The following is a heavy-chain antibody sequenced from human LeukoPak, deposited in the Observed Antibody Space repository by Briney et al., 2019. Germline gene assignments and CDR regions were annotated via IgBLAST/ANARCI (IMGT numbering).Heavy chain of an antibody. J-gene: IGHJ4*02. CDR3: ARHPLILGVVVPENNYFDY. D-gene: IGHD2-2*01. V-gene: IGHV4-39*01. CDR2: IYYSGST. Sequence: GSLRLSCAASGFTFSSYAMNWVRQPPGKGLEWIGSIYYSGSTYYNPSLKSRVTISVDTSKNQFSLKLSSVTAADTAVYYCARHPLILGVVVPENNYFDYWGQGTLVTVSS. CDR1: GFTFSSYA.